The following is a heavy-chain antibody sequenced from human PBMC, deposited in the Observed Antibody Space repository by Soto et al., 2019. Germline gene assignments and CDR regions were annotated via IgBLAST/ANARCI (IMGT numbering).Heavy chain of an antibody. CDR3: ARRGWKNSDAFDF. J-gene: IGHJ3*01. V-gene: IGHV1-18*01. CDR1: GYAFTKYA. D-gene: IGHD1-1*01. Sequence: QVQLVQSAAELQKPGASVKVSCKTSGYAFTKYAINWGRQAPGEGLEWWGWISSYLGNTNYAQKFQGRVTVTKDTCTSTVYMELRSLRSDDTAVYYCARRGWKNSDAFDFWGQGTMVTVSS. CDR2: ISSYLGNT.